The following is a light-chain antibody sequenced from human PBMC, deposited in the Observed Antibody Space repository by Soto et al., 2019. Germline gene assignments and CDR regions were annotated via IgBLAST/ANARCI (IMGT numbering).Light chain of an antibody. J-gene: IGKJ1*01. CDR3: QQYDTYWT. CDR2: KAS. CDR1: QSISSW. Sequence: DIQMTQSPSTLSASVGDRVTITCRASQSISSWLAWYQQKPGKAPKLLIYKASSLESEVPSRFSGSGFGTEFTLTISSLQPDDFATYHCQQYDTYWTFGQGTKV. V-gene: IGKV1-5*03.